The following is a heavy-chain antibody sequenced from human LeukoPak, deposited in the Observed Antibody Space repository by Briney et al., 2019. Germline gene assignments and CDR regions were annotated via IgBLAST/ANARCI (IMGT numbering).Heavy chain of an antibody. CDR1: GLTFTNAW. D-gene: IGHD3-10*01. CDR2: IKQDGSEK. Sequence: AGGSLRLSCAVSGLTFTNAWMSWVRQAPGKGLEWVANIKQDGSEKYYVDSVKGRFTISRDNAKNSLYLQMNSLRVEDTAIYYCVRKGNAFDFWGQGTMVTVSS. J-gene: IGHJ3*01. CDR3: VRKGNAFDF. V-gene: IGHV3-7*01.